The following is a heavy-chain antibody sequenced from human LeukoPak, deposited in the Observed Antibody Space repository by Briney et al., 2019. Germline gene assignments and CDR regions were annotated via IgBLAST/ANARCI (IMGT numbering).Heavy chain of an antibody. J-gene: IGHJ5*02. CDR1: GFTFSNYA. CDR3: AKEARPGYCSGGSCSWFDP. Sequence: GGSLRLSCAASGFTFSNYAMTWLRQAPGKGLQWVSAISGSGGSTYYADSVKGRFTISRDNIKNTLYLQVNSLRVEDTAVYYCAKEARPGYCSGGSCSWFDPWGQGALVTVSS. D-gene: IGHD2-15*01. CDR2: ISGSGGST. V-gene: IGHV3-23*01.